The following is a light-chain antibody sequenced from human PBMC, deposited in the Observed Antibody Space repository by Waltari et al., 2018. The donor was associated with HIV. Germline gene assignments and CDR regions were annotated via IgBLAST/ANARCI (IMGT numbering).Light chain of an antibody. CDR2: ATS. Sequence: QSVLTQAPSVSGAPGQRVTISCTGSSSNIGANFAVHWYQLLPGSSPKLLIFATSTRPSGVPDRFAGSKSGTSASLAITGLHPEDEAEYYCQSFDSSLNAYVFGTGTTVIVL. J-gene: IGLJ1*01. V-gene: IGLV1-40*01. CDR3: QSFDSSLNAYV. CDR1: SSNIGANFA.